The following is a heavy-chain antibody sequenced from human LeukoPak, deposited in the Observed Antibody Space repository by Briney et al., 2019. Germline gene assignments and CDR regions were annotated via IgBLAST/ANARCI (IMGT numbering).Heavy chain of an antibody. CDR1: GFTVRSNH. J-gene: IGHJ4*02. CDR2: IYSGGST. D-gene: IGHD6-13*01. V-gene: IGHV3-66*01. Sequence: GGSLRLSCAASGFTVRSNHMSWVRQAPGKGLEWVSIIYSGGSTYYSDSVKGRLTISRDKSKNTPYLQLNILRAEDTAVYYCARGLTAAAGDYFDYWGQGTLVTVSS. CDR3: ARGLTAAAGDYFDY.